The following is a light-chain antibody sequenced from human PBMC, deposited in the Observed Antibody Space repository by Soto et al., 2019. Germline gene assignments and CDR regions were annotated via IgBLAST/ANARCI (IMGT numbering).Light chain of an antibody. V-gene: IGKV1-39*01. CDR2: DAS. J-gene: IGKJ4*01. CDR3: QQYGRSPPNT. CDR1: QSIRSY. Sequence: DIQLTQSPSSLSASVGDKVTITCRASQSIRSYLNWVQQKPGKAPKLLIYDASSLQTGVPSRFSGSGSGTDFSLTISSLQPEDFAVYYCQQYGRSPPNTFGGGTKVDIK.